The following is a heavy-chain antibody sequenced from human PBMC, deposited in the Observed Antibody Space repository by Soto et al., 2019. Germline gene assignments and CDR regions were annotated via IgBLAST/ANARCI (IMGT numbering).Heavy chain of an antibody. Sequence: QVQLVQSGAEVKKPGASVKVSCKASGYTFTSYVISWVRQAPGQGLEWMGWISAYNGNTNYAQKLQGRVTMTTDTSTSTAYMELRSLRSDGKDVYYCASYREQLVLYGMDVWGQVTTVTVSS. D-gene: IGHD6-13*01. CDR3: ASYREQLVLYGMDV. V-gene: IGHV1-18*01. CDR2: ISAYNGNT. CDR1: GYTFTSYV. J-gene: IGHJ6*02.